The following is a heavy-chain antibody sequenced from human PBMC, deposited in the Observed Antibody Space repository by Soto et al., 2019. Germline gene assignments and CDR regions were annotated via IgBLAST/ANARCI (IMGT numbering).Heavy chain of an antibody. CDR3: ASGLWFGEWANYMDV. D-gene: IGHD3-10*01. V-gene: IGHV3-74*01. J-gene: IGHJ6*03. CDR2: VTSDGSST. Sequence: EVQLVESGGGLVQPGGSLRLSCAASGFTFSRYWMHGVRQTPGKRLVWVSRVTSDGSSTCDVDSVKGRLTISRDNAKNTVYLQMNSLRVEDTAVYFCASGLWFGEWANYMDVWGKGTTVTVSS. CDR1: GFTFSRYW.